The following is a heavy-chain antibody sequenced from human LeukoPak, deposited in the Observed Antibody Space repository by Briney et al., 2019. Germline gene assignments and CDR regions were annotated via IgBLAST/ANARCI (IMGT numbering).Heavy chain of an antibody. D-gene: IGHD3-3*01. CDR1: GYTFTSYY. Sequence: ASVKVSCKASGYTFTSYYMHWVRQAPGQGLEWMGIINPSGGSTSNAQKFQGRVTMTRETCTSTVYMELSSLRSEDRAVYYCARGLRFLEWLSGSFYYFYMDVWGKGTTVTVSS. CDR2: INPSGGST. J-gene: IGHJ6*03. CDR3: ARGLRFLEWLSGSFYYFYMDV. V-gene: IGHV1-46*03.